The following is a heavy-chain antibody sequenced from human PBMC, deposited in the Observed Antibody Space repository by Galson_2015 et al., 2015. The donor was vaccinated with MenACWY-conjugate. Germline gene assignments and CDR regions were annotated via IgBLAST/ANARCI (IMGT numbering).Heavy chain of an antibody. D-gene: IGHD6-13*01. V-gene: IGHV4-39*02. CDR1: GGSISSSSYS. CDR3: AGGTSIAAFIDY. Sequence: SETLSLTCTVSGGSISSSSYSWGWIRQPPGKGLEWIATMFDGGSTHYNPSLRSRVTISVDTSKKQFSLNLSSVTAADTAVYYCAGGTSIAAFIDYWGQGTLVTVSS. CDR2: MFDGGST. J-gene: IGHJ4*02.